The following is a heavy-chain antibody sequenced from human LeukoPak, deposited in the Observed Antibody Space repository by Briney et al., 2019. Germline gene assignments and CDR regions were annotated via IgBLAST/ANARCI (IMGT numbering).Heavy chain of an antibody. J-gene: IGHJ4*02. V-gene: IGHV4-34*01. Sequence: SETLSLTCAVYGGSFSGYYWSWIRQPPGKGLEWIGEINHSGSTNYNPSLKSRVTISVDTSKNQFSLKLSSVTAADTAVYYCASSVPVYQRGLLRGNWGQGTLVTVSS. CDR2: INHSGST. D-gene: IGHD2-2*01. CDR3: ASSVPVYQRGLLRGN. CDR1: GGSFSGYY.